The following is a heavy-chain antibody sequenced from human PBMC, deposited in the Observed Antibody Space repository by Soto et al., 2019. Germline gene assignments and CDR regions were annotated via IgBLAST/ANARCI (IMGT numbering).Heavy chain of an antibody. J-gene: IGHJ5*02. CDR3: ARDFSPFYDFWSGYHPAWFDP. CDR2: IIPIFGTA. Sequence: ASVKFSCKASGGTISIYAISWVRQAPGQGLEWMGGIIPIFGTANYAQKFQGRVTITADKSTSTAYMELSSLRSEDTAVYYCARDFSPFYDFWSGYHPAWFDPWGQGTLVTVSS. D-gene: IGHD3-3*01. CDR1: GGTISIYA. V-gene: IGHV1-69*06.